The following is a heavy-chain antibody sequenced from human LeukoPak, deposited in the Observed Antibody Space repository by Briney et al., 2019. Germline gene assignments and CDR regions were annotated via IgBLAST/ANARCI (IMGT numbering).Heavy chain of an antibody. Sequence: ASVKVSCKASGYTFTSYDINWVRQATGQGLEWMGWISAYDGNTKSAQKFQGRVTMTTDTSTSTAYMELRSLRSDDTAVYYCARDGYGSGKGYFDYWGQGSLVTVSS. CDR1: GYTFTSYD. CDR2: ISAYDGNT. V-gene: IGHV1-18*01. CDR3: ARDGYGSGKGYFDY. D-gene: IGHD3-10*01. J-gene: IGHJ4*02.